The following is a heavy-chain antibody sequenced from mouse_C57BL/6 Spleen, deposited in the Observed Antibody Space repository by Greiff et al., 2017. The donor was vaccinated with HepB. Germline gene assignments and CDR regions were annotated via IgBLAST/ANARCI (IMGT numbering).Heavy chain of an antibody. V-gene: IGHV1-18*01. CDR1: GYTFTDYN. J-gene: IGHJ4*01. D-gene: IGHD1-1*01. CDR2: INPNNGGT. CDR3: ARRLYYYGSSYDYAMDY. Sequence: EVKLLESGPELVKPGASVKIPCKASGYTFTDYNMDWVKQSHGKSLEWIGDINPNNGGTIYNQKFKGKTTLTVDKSSSTAYMELRSLTSEDTAVYYCARRLYYYGSSYDYAMDYWGQGTSVTVSS.